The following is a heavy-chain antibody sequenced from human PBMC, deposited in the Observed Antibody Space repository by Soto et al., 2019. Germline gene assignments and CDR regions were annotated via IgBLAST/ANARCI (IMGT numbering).Heavy chain of an antibody. V-gene: IGHV1-69*13. CDR2: IIPIFGTA. Sequence: ALVKVSCKASGGTFSSYAISWVRQAPGQGLEWMGGIIPIFGTANYAQKFQGRVTITADESTSTAYMELSSLRSEDTAVYYCAIWGITMKDDAFDIWGQGTMVTVSS. CDR1: GGTFSSYA. D-gene: IGHD3-22*01. J-gene: IGHJ3*02. CDR3: AIWGITMKDDAFDI.